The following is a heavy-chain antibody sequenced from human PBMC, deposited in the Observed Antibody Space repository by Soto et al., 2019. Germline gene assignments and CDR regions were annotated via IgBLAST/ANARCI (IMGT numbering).Heavy chain of an antibody. J-gene: IGHJ4*02. CDR2: INHSGST. Sequence: SETLSLTCAVYSESFSGYYWSWIRQPPGKGLEWIGQINHSGSTNYNPSLKSRVTISVDTSKNQFSLKLSSVTAADTAVYYCASHLAVAGTDFEYWGQGTRVTVSS. CDR3: ASHLAVAGTDFEY. CDR1: SESFSGYY. V-gene: IGHV4-34*01. D-gene: IGHD6-13*01.